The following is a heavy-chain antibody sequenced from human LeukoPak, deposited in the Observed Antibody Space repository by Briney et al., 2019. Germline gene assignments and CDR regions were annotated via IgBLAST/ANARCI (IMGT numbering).Heavy chain of an antibody. V-gene: IGHV3-33*08. J-gene: IGHJ4*02. CDR3: ARDFCSGGSCYLFDF. CDR1: GFTFSSYS. D-gene: IGHD2-15*01. CDR2: IWYDGSNI. Sequence: GGSLRLSCAASGFTFSSYSMNWVRQAPGKGLEWVAIIWYDGSNIYYADSVKGRLTISRDNSKNTLFLQMNSLRAEDTALYYCARDFCSGGSCYLFDFWGQGTLVTVSS.